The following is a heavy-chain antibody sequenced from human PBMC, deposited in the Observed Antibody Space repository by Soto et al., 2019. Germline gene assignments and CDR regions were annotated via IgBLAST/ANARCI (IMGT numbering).Heavy chain of an antibody. CDR3: ARHPTVTEYYFDY. CDR2: INYSGST. D-gene: IGHD4-17*01. Sequence: SETLSLTCAVYGESFSAYYWTWIRQPPGKGLEWIGYINYSGSTNYNPSLKSRVTISVDTSKNQFSLKLSSVTAADTAVYYCARHPTVTEYYFDYWGQGTLVTVPQ. V-gene: IGHV4-59*08. CDR1: GESFSAYY. J-gene: IGHJ4*02.